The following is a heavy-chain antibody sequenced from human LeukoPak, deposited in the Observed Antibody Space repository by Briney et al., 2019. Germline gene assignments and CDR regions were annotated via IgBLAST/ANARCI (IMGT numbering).Heavy chain of an antibody. Sequence: SQTLSLTCTVSDDSISRGSYYWSWIRQPAGKGLEWIGRIYSSGSTDYNPSLKSRVTMSVDTSKNQFSLNLRSVTAADTAVYYCARGPPPDFDCWGQGTLVTVSS. J-gene: IGHJ4*02. CDR3: ARGPPPDFDC. V-gene: IGHV4-61*02. CDR1: DDSISRGSYY. CDR2: IYSSGST.